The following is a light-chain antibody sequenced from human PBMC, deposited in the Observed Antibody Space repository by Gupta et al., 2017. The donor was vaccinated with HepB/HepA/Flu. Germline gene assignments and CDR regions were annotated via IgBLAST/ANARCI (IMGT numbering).Light chain of an antibody. J-gene: IGLJ2*01. CDR2: GDT. CDR3: QSYDNNNQI. CDR1: SGSIASNY. Sequence: PHSVSGSPGKTVTISCTRTSGSIASNYVQWYQQRPGSSPTLVIYGDTQRPSGVPDRFSGSVDSSSNSASLNISGLQTEDEADYFCQSYDNNNQIFGGGTRLTV. V-gene: IGLV6-57*01.